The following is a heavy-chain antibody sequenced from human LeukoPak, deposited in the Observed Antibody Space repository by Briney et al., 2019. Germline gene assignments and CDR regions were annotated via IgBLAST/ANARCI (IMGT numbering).Heavy chain of an antibody. D-gene: IGHD3-9*01. CDR1: GYSFTSYC. V-gene: IGHV5-51*01. CDR3: ARLRRYYDILTGLHDAFDI. Sequence: GGSLKLSCKGSGYSFTSYCMGWVRQVPGKGLEWVGIIYSGGSDTRYSASFQGQVTISADKSISTAYLQWRSLKAWIAAMYRGARLRRYYDILTGLHDAFDIWGQGTMVTVSS. CDR2: IYSGGSDT. J-gene: IGHJ3*02.